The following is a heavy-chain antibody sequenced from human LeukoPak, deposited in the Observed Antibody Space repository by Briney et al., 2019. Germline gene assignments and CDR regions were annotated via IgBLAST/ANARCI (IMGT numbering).Heavy chain of an antibody. Sequence: GRSLRLSCAASGFTFDDYAMHWVRQAPGKGLEWVSGISWNSGSIGYADSVKGRFTISRDNAKNSLYLQMNSLRAEDTAVYYCAKDTDLTYYFDYWGQGTLVTVSS. J-gene: IGHJ4*02. CDR1: GFTFDDYA. D-gene: IGHD3-9*01. CDR2: ISWNSGSI. CDR3: AKDTDLTYYFDY. V-gene: IGHV3-9*01.